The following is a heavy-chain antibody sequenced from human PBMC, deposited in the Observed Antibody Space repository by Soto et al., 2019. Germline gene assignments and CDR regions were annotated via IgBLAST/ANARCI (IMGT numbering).Heavy chain of an antibody. V-gene: IGHV3-30-3*01. CDR1: GFTFSSYA. D-gene: IGHD6-13*01. CDR3: ARNLGIAAAGTRILDY. CDR2: ISYDGSNK. Sequence: QVQLVESGGGVVQPGRSLRLSCAASGFTFSSYAMHWVRQAPGKGLEWVAVISYDGSNKYYADSVQGRFTISRDNSKNTLYLQMNSLRAEATAVHYSARNLGIAAAGTRILDYWGQGTLVTVYS. J-gene: IGHJ4*02.